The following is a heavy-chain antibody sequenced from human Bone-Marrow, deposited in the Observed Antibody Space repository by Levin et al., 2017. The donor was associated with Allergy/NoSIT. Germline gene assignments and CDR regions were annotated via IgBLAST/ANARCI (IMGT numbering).Heavy chain of an antibody. CDR1: GFTFSSYS. Sequence: GESLKISCAASGFTFSSYSMNWVRQAPGKGLEWVSSISSSSSYIYYADSVKGRFTISRDNAKNSLYLQMNSLRAEDTAVYYCARVYGYCSGGSCPDYWGQGTLVTVSS. D-gene: IGHD2-15*01. CDR3: ARVYGYCSGGSCPDY. CDR2: ISSSSSYI. J-gene: IGHJ4*02. V-gene: IGHV3-21*01.